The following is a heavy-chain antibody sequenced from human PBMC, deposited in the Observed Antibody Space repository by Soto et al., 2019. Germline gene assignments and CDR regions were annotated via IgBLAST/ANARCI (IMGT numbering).Heavy chain of an antibody. CDR2: INPSDGNR. D-gene: IGHD3-22*01. CDR1: GYTFTSYY. CDR3: ARDSLRGYDSSGFYS. J-gene: IGHJ4*02. V-gene: IGHV1-18*04. Sequence: ASVKVSCKASGYTFTSYYMNWVRQAPGQGLEWMGWINPSDGNRNFAQKFEDRVTMTTATSTNTVFLELRSLKSDDTAIYYCARDSLRGYDSSGFYSRGQGTMVTVPS.